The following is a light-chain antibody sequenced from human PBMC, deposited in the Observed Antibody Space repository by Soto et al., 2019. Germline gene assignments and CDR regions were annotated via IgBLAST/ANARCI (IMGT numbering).Light chain of an antibody. CDR1: QSITSY. CDR3: QYSYTPLT. CDR2: AAS. V-gene: IGKV1-39*01. Sequence: DIQMTQSPSSLSASVGDRVTITCRASQSITSYLNWYQQKPGKAPKLLIYAASNLQGGVPSRFSGGGAGEDFTISSSRQQAEDVATYYQQYSYTPLTFGQGTRLEIK. J-gene: IGKJ5*01.